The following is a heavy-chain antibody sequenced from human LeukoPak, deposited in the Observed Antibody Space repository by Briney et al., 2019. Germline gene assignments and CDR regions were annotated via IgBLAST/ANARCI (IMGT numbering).Heavy chain of an antibody. J-gene: IGHJ4*02. CDR1: GGSFSGYY. V-gene: IGHV4-34*01. D-gene: IGHD3-10*01. Sequence: SETLSLTCAVYGGSFSGYYWSWIRQPPGKGLEWIGEINHSGSTNYNPSPKSRVTISVDTSKNQFSLKLSSVTAADTAVYYCAREGTYYYGSGGRPDYWGQGTLVTVSS. CDR3: AREGTYYYGSGGRPDY. CDR2: INHSGST.